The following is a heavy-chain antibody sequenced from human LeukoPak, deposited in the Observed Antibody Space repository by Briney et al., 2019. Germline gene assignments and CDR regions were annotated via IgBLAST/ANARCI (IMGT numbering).Heavy chain of an antibody. V-gene: IGHV3-74*01. Sequence: GGSLRLSCAASGFTFTSYSMNWVRQPPGKGLVWVSRIYVDGRTTNYADSVKGRFTISRDNAKNTVYLEMNSLSVEDTATYYCIRDFRSADLWGQGTLVTVTS. CDR1: GFTFTSYS. CDR2: IYVDGRTT. J-gene: IGHJ5*02. CDR3: IRDFRSADL.